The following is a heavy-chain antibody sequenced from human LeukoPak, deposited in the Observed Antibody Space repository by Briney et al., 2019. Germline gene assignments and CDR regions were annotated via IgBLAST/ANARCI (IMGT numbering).Heavy chain of an antibody. D-gene: IGHD6-13*01. J-gene: IGHJ4*02. CDR2: IYYSGST. CDR3: AKSVVYSSSWYDY. Sequence: SETLSLTCTVSGGSISSYYWSWIRQPPGKGLEWIGYIYYSGSTNYNPSLKSRVTISVDTSKNQFSLKLSSVTAADTAVYYCAKSVVYSSSWYDYWGQGTLVTVSS. V-gene: IGHV4-59*01. CDR1: GGSISSYY.